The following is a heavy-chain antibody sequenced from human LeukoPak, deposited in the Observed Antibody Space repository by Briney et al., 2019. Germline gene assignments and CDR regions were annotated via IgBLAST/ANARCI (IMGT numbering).Heavy chain of an antibody. J-gene: IGHJ4*02. V-gene: IGHV3-23*01. D-gene: IGHD3-22*01. CDR3: ARDIGAPRGYYDSSDARYYFDY. Sequence: GGSLRLSCAASGFTFSNYAMSWVRQAPGKGLEWVSGISNSGSSTYYANSVKGRFTVSRDNSMSTLFLQMNSLRVEDTAVYYCARDIGAPRGYYDSSDARYYFDYWGQGTLVTVSS. CDR1: GFTFSNYA. CDR2: ISNSGSST.